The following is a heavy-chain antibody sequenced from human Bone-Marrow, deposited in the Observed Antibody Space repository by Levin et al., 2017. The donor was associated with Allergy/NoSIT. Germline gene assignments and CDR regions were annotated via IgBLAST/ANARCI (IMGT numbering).Heavy chain of an antibody. CDR2: ISWNSGSI. V-gene: IGHV3-9*01. J-gene: IGHJ2*01. CDR3: AKVKYQLLSVDWYFDL. Sequence: GGSLRLSCAASGFTFDDYAMHWVRHAPGKGLEWVSGISWNSGSIGYADSVKGRFTISRDNAKNSLYLQMNSLRAEDTALYYCAKVKYQLLSVDWYFDLWGRGTLVTVSS. CDR1: GFTFDDYA. D-gene: IGHD2-2*01.